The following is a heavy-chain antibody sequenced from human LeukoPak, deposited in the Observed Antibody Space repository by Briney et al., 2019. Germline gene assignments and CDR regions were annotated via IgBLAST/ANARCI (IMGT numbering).Heavy chain of an antibody. V-gene: IGHV3-7*01. D-gene: IGHD5-12*01. CDR3: ARDHSGYEYGSFTYHYQYMDV. J-gene: IGHJ6*03. CDR1: GFTVSSNY. Sequence: PGGSLRLSCAASGFTVSSNYMRWVRQAPGKGLEWVANIKSDGGEKYYADSVKGRFTISRDNTKNSMYLQMNSLRADDTAVYYCARDHSGYEYGSFTYHYQYMDVWGKGTTVTVSS. CDR2: IKSDGGEK.